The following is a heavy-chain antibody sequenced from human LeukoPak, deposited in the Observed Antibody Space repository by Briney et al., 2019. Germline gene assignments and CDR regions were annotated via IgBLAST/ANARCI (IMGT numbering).Heavy chain of an antibody. V-gene: IGHV4-30-2*01. Sequence: SETLSLTCSVSGGSINSHTNSWSWSRQPPGQGLEWIGYIFHNGTTSYNPSLKSRVTVSVDLSNNQFSLSLSSVTAADAAMYFCARTVQYCRTGGCSYCDIWGRGTLVTVSS. CDR2: IFHNGTT. CDR3: ARTVQYCRTGGCSYCDI. D-gene: IGHD2-15*01. CDR1: GGSINSHTNS. J-gene: IGHJ2*01.